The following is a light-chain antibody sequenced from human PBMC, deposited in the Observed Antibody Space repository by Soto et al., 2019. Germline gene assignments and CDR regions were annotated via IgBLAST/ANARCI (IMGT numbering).Light chain of an antibody. CDR3: QQRNNWPPLYT. CDR1: QRVSSH. V-gene: IGKV3-11*01. Sequence: ETVLTQSPATLSLSPGERATLSCWPSQRVSSHLAWYQQKPGQAPRLLIYDTSNRATGVPARFSGSGSGTDFTLTISSLEPEDFAVYYCQQRNNWPPLYTFGQGTKLEIK. J-gene: IGKJ2*01. CDR2: DTS.